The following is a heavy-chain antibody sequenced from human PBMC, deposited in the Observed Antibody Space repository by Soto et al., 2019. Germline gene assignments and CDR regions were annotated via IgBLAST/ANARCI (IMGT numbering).Heavy chain of an antibody. CDR2: INPSGGST. CDR1: GCTFTSYY. CDR3: ARDSAGDYVGNWFDP. D-gene: IGHD4-17*01. Sequence: QVQLVQSGAEVKKPGASVKVSCKASGCTFTSYYMHWVRQAPGQGLEWMGIINPSGGSTSYAQKFQGRVTMTRDTSTSTVYMELSSLRSEDTAVYYCARDSAGDYVGNWFDPWGQGTLVTVSS. V-gene: IGHV1-46*03. J-gene: IGHJ5*02.